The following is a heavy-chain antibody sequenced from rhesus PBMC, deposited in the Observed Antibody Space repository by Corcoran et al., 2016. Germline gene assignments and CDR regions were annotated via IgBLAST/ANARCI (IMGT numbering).Heavy chain of an antibody. D-gene: IGHD4-23*01. J-gene: IGHJ4*01. Sequence: QVQLQESGPGLVKPSETLSLTCAVSGGSLSDKYLWHWVRHPPGKGLGWIGNIYGSSGSTYYNPSLKSRVTISKDTSKNQFSLKLSSVTAADTAVYYCARAKYSNYRDWGQGVLVTVSS. V-gene: IGHV4S9*01. CDR2: IYGSSGST. CDR1: GGSLSDKYL. CDR3: ARAKYSNYRD.